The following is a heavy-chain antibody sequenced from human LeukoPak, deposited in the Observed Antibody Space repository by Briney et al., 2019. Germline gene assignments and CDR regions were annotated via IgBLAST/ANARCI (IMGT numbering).Heavy chain of an antibody. CDR2: IRSKAYGVTT. Sequence: PGGSLRLSCTASGFTFGDYAMSWVRQAPGKGLEWVSFIRSKAYGVTTEYAASVKGRFTISRDDSKSIAYLQMNSLKTEDTAVYYCTRVSLVAASVFFDYWGQGTLVTVSS. CDR3: TRVSLVAASVFFDY. V-gene: IGHV3-49*04. CDR1: GFTFGDYA. J-gene: IGHJ4*02. D-gene: IGHD2-15*01.